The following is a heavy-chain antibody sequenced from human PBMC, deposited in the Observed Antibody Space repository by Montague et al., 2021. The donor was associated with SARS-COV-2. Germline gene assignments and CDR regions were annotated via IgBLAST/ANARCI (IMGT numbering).Heavy chain of an antibody. D-gene: IGHD3/OR15-3a*01. V-gene: IGHV4-39*01. J-gene: IGHJ4*02. CDR1: GGSISSTSYY. CDR2: IYHSGST. Sequence: SETLSLTCTVSGGSISSTSYYWGWIRQSPGKGLEWIGSIYHSGSTYYSPSLKSRLSLSVETSKNQFSLKLTSVTAADTAVYFCVRHPRTYNGFWSGYSGGLVVQFDSWGQGTLVTVSS. CDR3: VRHPRTYNGFWSGYSGGLVVQFDS.